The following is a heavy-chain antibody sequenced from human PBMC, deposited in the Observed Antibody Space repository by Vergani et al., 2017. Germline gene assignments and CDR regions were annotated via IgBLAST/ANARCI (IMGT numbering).Heavy chain of an antibody. CDR2: INPNSGGT. J-gene: IGHJ6*04. V-gene: IGHV1-2*06. D-gene: IGHD3-3*01. CDR1: GYTFTGYY. Sequence: QVQLVQSGAEVKEPGASVKVSCKASGYTFTGYYMHWVRQAPGQGLEWMGRINPNSGGTNYPQKFNGRVTMTGDTSISTAYMELSRLISDDTAVYYCAISTPYEFSXMDVWGKGTTVTVPS. CDR3: AISTPYEFSXMDV.